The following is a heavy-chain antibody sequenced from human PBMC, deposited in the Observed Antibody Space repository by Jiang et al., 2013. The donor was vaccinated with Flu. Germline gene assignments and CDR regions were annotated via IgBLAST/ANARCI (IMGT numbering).Heavy chain of an antibody. V-gene: IGHV5-51*01. CDR1: YR. CDR3: ARHAVDYGDYADY. CDR2: YMVASLKS. Sequence: YRIGWVRQMPGKARSGWGSYMVASLKSNIARPSEAQVTISADKSINTAYLEWSSLRASDTATYFCARHAVDYGDYADYWGQGTLVTVSS. J-gene: IGHJ4*02. D-gene: IGHD4-17*01.